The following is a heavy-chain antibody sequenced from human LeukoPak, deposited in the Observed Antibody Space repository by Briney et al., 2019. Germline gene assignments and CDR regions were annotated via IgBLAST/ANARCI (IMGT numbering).Heavy chain of an antibody. Sequence: GGSLRLSCAASGFTFSSYWMSWVRQAPGKGLEWVANIKQDGSEKYYVDSVKGRFTISRDNAKNSLYLQMNSLRAEDTAVYYCARGVIFGVVINFDYWGQGTLVTVSS. CDR3: ARGVIFGVVINFDY. CDR1: GFTFSSYW. D-gene: IGHD3-3*01. J-gene: IGHJ4*02. CDR2: IKQDGSEK. V-gene: IGHV3-7*01.